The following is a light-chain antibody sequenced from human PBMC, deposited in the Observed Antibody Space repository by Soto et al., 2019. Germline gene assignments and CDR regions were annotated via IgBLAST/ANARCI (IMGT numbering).Light chain of an antibody. CDR2: YDD. CDR3: AAWDDSLNGYV. CDR1: SSNIGNNA. Sequence: QSVLPQPPSVSEAPRQRATISCSGSSSNIGNNAVNWYQQLPGKAPKLLIYYDDLLPSGVSDRFSGSKSGTSASLAIGGLQSEDEADYYCAAWDDSLNGYVFGTGTKVTVL. J-gene: IGLJ1*01. V-gene: IGLV1-36*01.